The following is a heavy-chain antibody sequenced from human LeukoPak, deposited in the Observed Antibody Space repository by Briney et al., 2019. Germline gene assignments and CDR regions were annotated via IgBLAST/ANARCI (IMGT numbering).Heavy chain of an antibody. V-gene: IGHV4-59*01. D-gene: IGHD2-15*01. CDR1: GGSITNYY. Sequence: PSETLSLTCTVSGGSITNYYWNWIRQPPGKGLEWIGHIYYSGSTNYNPSLKSRVTISVDTSKNQFSLKLRSVTAADTAVYYCARDLGYCSGGSCYDYYYYMDVWGKGTTVTVSS. CDR3: ARDLGYCSGGSCYDYYYYMDV. CDR2: IYYSGST. J-gene: IGHJ6*03.